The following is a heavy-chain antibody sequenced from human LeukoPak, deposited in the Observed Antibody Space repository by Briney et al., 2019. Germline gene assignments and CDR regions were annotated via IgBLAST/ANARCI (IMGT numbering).Heavy chain of an antibody. CDR1: GFTFSTYP. Sequence: PGGSLRLSCAASGFTFSTYPMNWVRQAPGKGLEWISHIRDSGTTDYADSVKGRFTISRDNAKNSLYLQLSSLRAEDTAVYYCAKDPDFWSGYYNWFDPWGQGTLVTVSS. V-gene: IGHV3-69-1*01. CDR2: IRDSGTT. CDR3: AKDPDFWSGYYNWFDP. J-gene: IGHJ5*02. D-gene: IGHD3-3*01.